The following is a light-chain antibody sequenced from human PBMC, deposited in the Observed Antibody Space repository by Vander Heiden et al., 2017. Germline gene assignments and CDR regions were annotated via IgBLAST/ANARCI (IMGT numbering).Light chain of an antibody. CDR3: QQYYIAPLT. CDR2: CAS. V-gene: IGKV4-1*01. CDR1: QSVLYSSNNHNY. J-gene: IGKJ4*02. Sequence: VMTQSPASLAVSLGARATINCKSSQSVLYSSNNHNYLAWYQQKPGQPPKLLIYCASTRQSGVPDRFSGSGSGTDFTLTISSLQADDVAVYYCQQYYIAPLTSGGGTRVEIK.